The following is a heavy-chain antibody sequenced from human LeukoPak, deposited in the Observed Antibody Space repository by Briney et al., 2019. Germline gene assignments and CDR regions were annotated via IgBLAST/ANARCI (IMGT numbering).Heavy chain of an antibody. Sequence: ASVKVSCKASGGTFSSYAISWVRQAPGQGLEWMGRIIPILGIANYAQKFQGRVTITADKSTSTAYMELSSLRSKDTAVYYCALAVVGALMPYYGVDVWGQGTTVTVSS. CDR1: GGTFSSYA. CDR3: ALAVVGALMPYYGVDV. V-gene: IGHV1-69*04. CDR2: IIPILGIA. J-gene: IGHJ6*02. D-gene: IGHD1-26*01.